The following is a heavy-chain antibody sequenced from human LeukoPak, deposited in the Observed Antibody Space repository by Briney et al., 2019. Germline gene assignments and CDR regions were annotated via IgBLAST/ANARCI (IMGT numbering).Heavy chain of an antibody. CDR2: INAGNGNT. J-gene: IGHJ1*01. CDR1: GYIFTTYA. Sequence: ASVKVSCKASGYIFTTYAVHWVRQAPGQSLEWMGWINAGNGNTKYLQKFQGRVTITRDTSANIAYMELSSLRPEDTAVYYCATTVSAGTYRYFQHWGQGTLVTVSS. V-gene: IGHV1-3*01. CDR3: ATTVSAGTYRYFQH. D-gene: IGHD6-13*01.